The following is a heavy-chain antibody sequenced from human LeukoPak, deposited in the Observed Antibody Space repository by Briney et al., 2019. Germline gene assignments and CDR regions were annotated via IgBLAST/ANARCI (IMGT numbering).Heavy chain of an antibody. D-gene: IGHD6-25*01. J-gene: IGHJ6*02. Sequence: SVKVSCTASGGTFSSYAISWVRQAPGQGLEWMGGIIPIFGTANYAQNFQGRVTITADESTSTAYMELSSLRSGDTAVYYCARSSRGHFHYYYYGMDVWGQGTTVTVSS. CDR3: ARSSRGHFHYYYYGMDV. V-gene: IGHV1-69*01. CDR2: IIPIFGTA. CDR1: GGTFSSYA.